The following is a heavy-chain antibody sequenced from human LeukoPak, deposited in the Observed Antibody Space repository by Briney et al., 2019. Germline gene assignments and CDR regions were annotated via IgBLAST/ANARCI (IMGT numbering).Heavy chain of an antibody. Sequence: GSSVKVSCKASGGTFSSYAISWVRQAPGQGLEWMGGIIPIFGTANYAQKFQGRVTITADESTSTAYMELSSLRSEDTAVYYCARDIVVVVAATLSNWFDPWGQGTLVTVSS. D-gene: IGHD2-15*01. CDR3: ARDIVVVVAATLSNWFDP. CDR2: IIPIFGTA. V-gene: IGHV1-69*01. CDR1: GGTFSSYA. J-gene: IGHJ5*02.